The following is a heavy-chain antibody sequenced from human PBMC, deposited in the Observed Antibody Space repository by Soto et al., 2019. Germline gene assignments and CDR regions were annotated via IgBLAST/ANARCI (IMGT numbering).Heavy chain of an antibody. J-gene: IGHJ4*02. CDR2: IIPIFGTA. V-gene: IGHV1-69*13. CDR1: GGTFSSYA. CDR3: ARAPRYYDSSGYYYPWFDY. D-gene: IGHD3-22*01. Sequence: SVKVSCKASGGTFSSYAISWVRQAPGQGLEWMGGIIPIFGTANYAQKFQGRVTITADESTSTAYTELSSLRSEDTAVYYCARAPRYYDSSGYYYPWFDYWGQGTLVTVSS.